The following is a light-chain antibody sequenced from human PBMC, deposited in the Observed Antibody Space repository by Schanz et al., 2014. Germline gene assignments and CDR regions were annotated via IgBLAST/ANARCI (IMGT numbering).Light chain of an antibody. CDR3: SSYADSSTL. Sequence: QSALTQPPSASGSPGQSVTISCTGTSSDVGGYNYVSWYQQHPGKAPKLIIYEATNRPSGVSSRFSGSKSVTTASLTISGLQAEDEADYYCSSYADSSTLFGPGTKVTVL. CDR2: EAT. CDR1: SSDVGGYNY. V-gene: IGLV2-14*01. J-gene: IGLJ1*01.